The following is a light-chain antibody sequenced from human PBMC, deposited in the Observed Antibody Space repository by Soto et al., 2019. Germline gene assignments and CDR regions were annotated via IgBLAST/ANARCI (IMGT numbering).Light chain of an antibody. J-gene: IGKJ4*01. Sequence: IVMTQSPVTLSVSPGEIATLSYRASQSVSSNLAWYQQRPGQAPRLLMYAASTPATGIPARFSGSGSGTEFSLTISGLQSEDFVVYFCQQYDNWPLTFGGGTKVEMK. CDR1: QSVSSN. CDR2: AAS. CDR3: QQYDNWPLT. V-gene: IGKV3-15*01.